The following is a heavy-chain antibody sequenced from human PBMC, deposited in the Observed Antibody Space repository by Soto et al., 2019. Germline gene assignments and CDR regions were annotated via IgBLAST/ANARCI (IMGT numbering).Heavy chain of an antibody. CDR3: VRGYDSSGYGPFDY. V-gene: IGHV4-30-2*01. Sequence: SETLSLTCAVSGGSISSGGYSWSWIRQPPGKGLEWIGYIYHSGSTYYNPSLKSRVTISVDRSKNQFSLKLSSVTAADTAVYYCVRGYDSSGYGPFDYWGQGPLVTVSS. CDR1: GGSISSGGYS. CDR2: IYHSGST. J-gene: IGHJ4*02. D-gene: IGHD3-22*01.